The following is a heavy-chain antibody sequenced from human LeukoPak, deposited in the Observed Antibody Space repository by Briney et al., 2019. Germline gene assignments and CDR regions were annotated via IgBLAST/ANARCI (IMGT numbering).Heavy chain of an antibody. V-gene: IGHV1-46*01. J-gene: IGHJ4*02. CDR1: GYTFTSYY. CDR2: IDPSDGST. D-gene: IGHD4-17*01. Sequence: ASVKVSCKASGYTFTSYYMHWVRQAPGQGLEWMGRIDPSDGSTRYAQKLQGRVTMTRDTSTSTVYMDLSSLRLEDTAVYYCARDWRATVTEGLDYWGQGTLVTVSS. CDR3: ARDWRATVTEGLDY.